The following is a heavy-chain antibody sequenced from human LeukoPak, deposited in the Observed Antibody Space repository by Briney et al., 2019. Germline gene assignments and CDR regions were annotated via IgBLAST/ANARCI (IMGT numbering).Heavy chain of an antibody. D-gene: IGHD2-2*01. Sequence: GVLRLSCEASGFTFSDYYMSWVRQAPGKGLEWVSSISGSGGSTYYADAVKGRFTISRDNSKNTLYLQMNSLRAEDTAVYYCATDRGIVVVPAAILEYWGQGTLVTVSS. CDR3: ATDRGIVVVPAAILEY. J-gene: IGHJ4*02. CDR2: ISGSGGST. CDR1: GFTFSDYY. V-gene: IGHV3-23*01.